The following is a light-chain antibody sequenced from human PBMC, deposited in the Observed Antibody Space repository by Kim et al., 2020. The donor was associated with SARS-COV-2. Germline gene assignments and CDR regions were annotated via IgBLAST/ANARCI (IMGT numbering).Light chain of an antibody. CDR1: QSVSSS. J-gene: IGKJ4*01. CDR3: QQYNNWPPLT. CDR2: GAS. V-gene: IGKV3-15*01. Sequence: EIVMTQSPATLSVSPGERANFSCRASQSVSSSLAWYQHKPGQAPRLLIYGASTRATGIPARFSGSGSGTEFTLTISSLQSEDFAIYYCQQYNNWPPLTFGGGTKVDIK.